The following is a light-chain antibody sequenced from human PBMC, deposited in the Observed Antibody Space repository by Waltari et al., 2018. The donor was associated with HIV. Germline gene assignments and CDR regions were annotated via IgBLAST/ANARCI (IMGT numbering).Light chain of an antibody. CDR1: QSVLYSSNNKNY. J-gene: IGKJ4*01. CDR3: QQYYDTPLT. V-gene: IGKV4-1*01. CDR2: WAS. Sequence: DIVMTQSPDSLAVSLGERATINCKSRQSVLYSSNNKNYLAWYQQKPGQPPKLLIYWASTRESGVPDRFSGSGSGTDFTLTISSLQAEDVALYHCQQYYDTPLTFGGGTKVEIK.